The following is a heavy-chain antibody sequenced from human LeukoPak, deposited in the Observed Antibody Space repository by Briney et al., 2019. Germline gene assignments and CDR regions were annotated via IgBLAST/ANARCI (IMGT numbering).Heavy chain of an antibody. CDR2: IDPGDSHA. D-gene: IGHD6-19*01. CDR1: GYSFTTYL. Sequence: GESLKISCQASGYSFTTYLINWVRQMPGKGLEWMGRIDPGDSHANYNPSFQGQVTISADKSISTAYLQRSSLKASDTAMYYCARSKESSGWYAYWGQGTLVTVSS. CDR3: ARSKESSGWYAY. V-gene: IGHV5-10-1*04. J-gene: IGHJ4*02.